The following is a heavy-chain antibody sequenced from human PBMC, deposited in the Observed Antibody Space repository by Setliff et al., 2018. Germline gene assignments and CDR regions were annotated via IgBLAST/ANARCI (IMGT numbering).Heavy chain of an antibody. D-gene: IGHD1-26*01. J-gene: IGHJ3*01. Sequence: PSETLSLTCTVSGDSIRSGDYFWSWIRQPPGKGLEWIAYIYHSGSAYYNPSLKSRVTMSVDTSKNQFSLHLTSVTAADTAVYYCAREVGTSTSSDAVDVWGQGMMVTVSS. CDR3: AREVGTSTSSDAVDV. CDR2: IYHSGSA. V-gene: IGHV4-30-4*08. CDR1: GDSIRSGDYF.